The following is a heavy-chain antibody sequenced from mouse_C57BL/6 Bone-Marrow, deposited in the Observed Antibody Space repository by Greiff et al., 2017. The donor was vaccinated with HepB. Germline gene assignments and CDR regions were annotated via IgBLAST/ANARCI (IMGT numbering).Heavy chain of an antibody. J-gene: IGHJ4*01. CDR2: ISSGGSYT. CDR3: ARQAMDY. CDR1: GFTFSSYG. V-gene: IGHV5-6*01. Sequence: EVKLVESGGDLVKPGGSLKLSCAASGFTFSSYGMSWVRQTPDKRLEWVATISSGGSYTYYPDSVKGRFTISRANAKKTLYLQMSSLKSEDTAMYYCARQAMDYWGQGTSVTVSS.